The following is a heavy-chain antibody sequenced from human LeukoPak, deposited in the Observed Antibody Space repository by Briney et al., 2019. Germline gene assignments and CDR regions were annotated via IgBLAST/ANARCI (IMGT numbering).Heavy chain of an antibody. V-gene: IGHV3-23*01. Sequence: GGSLRLSCATSGFSFSSYAMSWVRQAPGKGLEWVSAMSSSDDGRYYADSVKGRFTISRDNAKNSLYLQMNSLRAEDTAVYYCARWGSGYFDYWGQGTLVTVSS. CDR2: MSSSDDGR. CDR3: ARWGSGYFDY. D-gene: IGHD3-10*01. CDR1: GFSFSSYA. J-gene: IGHJ4*02.